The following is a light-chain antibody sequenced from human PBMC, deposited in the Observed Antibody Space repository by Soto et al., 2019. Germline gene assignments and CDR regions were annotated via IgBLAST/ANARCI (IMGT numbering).Light chain of an antibody. Sequence: DIQMTQSPSSLSASVGDRVTITCRASQIINNYVNWYQQKPGEAPKLPIYAASSLQSGVPSRFTRTASVTTFTLTISSLQPEDFAAYYCQQTYILPHTFGQGTKLHI. CDR3: QQTYILPHT. V-gene: IGKV1-39*01. CDR2: AAS. CDR1: QIINNY. J-gene: IGKJ2*01.